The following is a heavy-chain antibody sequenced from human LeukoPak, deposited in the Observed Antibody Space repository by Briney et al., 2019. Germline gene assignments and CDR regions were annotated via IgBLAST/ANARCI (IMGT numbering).Heavy chain of an antibody. CDR1: GFTFSSYG. CDR2: IRYDGSNK. Sequence: GGSLRLSCAASGFTFSSYGMHWVHQAPGKGLEWVAFIRYDGSNKYYADSVKGRFTISRDNSKNTLYLQMNSLRAEDTAVYYCAKVSGSYLPNFDYWGQGTLVTVS. J-gene: IGHJ4*02. D-gene: IGHD2-15*01. CDR3: AKVSGSYLPNFDY. V-gene: IGHV3-30*02.